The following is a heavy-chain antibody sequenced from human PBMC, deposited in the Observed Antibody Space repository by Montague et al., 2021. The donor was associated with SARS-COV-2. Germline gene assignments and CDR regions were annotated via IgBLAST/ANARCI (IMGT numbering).Heavy chain of an antibody. CDR3: ARMDMNFKFGGDYGAFEM. V-gene: IGHV2-70*01. D-gene: IGHD3-16*01. Sequence: PALVKPTQTLTLTCTFSGFSLITSGMCVTWIRQPPGKALEWLALIHWNDDEYYSTSLKTRLTISKDTTKNQVVLTMTNMDPVDTATYNCARMDMNFKFGGDYGAFEMWGQGKMVTVSS. CDR2: IHWNDDE. J-gene: IGHJ3*02. CDR1: GFSLITSGMC.